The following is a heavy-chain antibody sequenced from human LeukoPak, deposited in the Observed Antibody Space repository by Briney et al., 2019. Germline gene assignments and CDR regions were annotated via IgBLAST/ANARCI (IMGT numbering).Heavy chain of an antibody. CDR3: ARGQWLAEYFQH. V-gene: IGHV1-69*05. CDR1: GGTFSSYA. D-gene: IGHD6-19*01. J-gene: IGHJ1*01. CDR2: IIPIFGTA. Sequence: GASVKVSCKASGGTFSSYAISWVRQAPGQGLEWMGRIIPIFGTANYAQKFQGRVTITTDESTSTAYMELSSLRSEDTAVYYCARGQWLAEYFQHWGQGTLVTVSS.